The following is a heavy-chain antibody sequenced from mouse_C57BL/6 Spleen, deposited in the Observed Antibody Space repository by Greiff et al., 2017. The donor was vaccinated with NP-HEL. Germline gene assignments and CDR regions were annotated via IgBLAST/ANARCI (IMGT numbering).Heavy chain of an antibody. CDR3: ARWHGSNFDY. CDR2: INPSTGGT. D-gene: IGHD1-1*01. CDR1: GYSFTGYY. V-gene: IGHV1-42*01. Sequence: EVQLQQSGPELVKPGASVKISCKASGYSFTGYYMNWVKQSPEKSLEWIGEINPSTGGTTYNQKFKAKATLTVDKSSSTAYMQLKSLTSEDSAVYYCARWHGSNFDYWGQGTTLTVSS. J-gene: IGHJ2*01.